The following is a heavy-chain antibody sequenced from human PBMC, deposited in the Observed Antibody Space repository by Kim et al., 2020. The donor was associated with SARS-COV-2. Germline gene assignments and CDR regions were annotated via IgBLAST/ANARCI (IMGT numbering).Heavy chain of an antibody. J-gene: IGHJ6*02. V-gene: IGHV3-21*01. CDR3: ARDNYGSGSYYDYYYYGMDV. D-gene: IGHD3-10*01. CDR2: ISSSSYI. Sequence: GGSLRLSCAASGFTFSSYSMNWVRQAPGKGLEWVSSISSSSYIYYADSVKGRFTISRDNAKNSLYLQMNSLRAEDTAVYYCARDNYGSGSYYDYYYYGMDVWGQGTTVTVSS. CDR1: GFTFSSYS.